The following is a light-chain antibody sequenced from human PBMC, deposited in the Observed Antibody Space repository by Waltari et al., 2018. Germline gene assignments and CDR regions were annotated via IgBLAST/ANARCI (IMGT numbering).Light chain of an antibody. J-gene: IGKJ4*01. V-gene: IGKV3-11*01. CDR1: QSVANF. Sequence: DIVLTQSPATLSLSPGERATLSCRAIQSVANFLAWHQQKPGQAPRLLIYDVSNRATDIPARFSGSGFATDFTLTISDVQPEDIAVYYCQQRNKWPLTFGGGTKVEIK. CDR2: DVS. CDR3: QQRNKWPLT.